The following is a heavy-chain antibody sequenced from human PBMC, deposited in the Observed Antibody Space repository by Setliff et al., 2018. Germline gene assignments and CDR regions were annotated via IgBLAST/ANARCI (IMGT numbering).Heavy chain of an antibody. CDR2: ISRSGGST. J-gene: IGHJ4*02. Sequence: GGSLRLSCAASGFTFSSYAMSWVRQAPGKGLEWVSAISRSGGSTYYADSVKGRFTISRDNDKNSLYLQMNSLRVEDTAVYYCVRDYKWGFDYWGQGARVTVSS. D-gene: IGHD4-4*01. V-gene: IGHV3-23*01. CDR1: GFTFSSYA. CDR3: VRDYKWGFDY.